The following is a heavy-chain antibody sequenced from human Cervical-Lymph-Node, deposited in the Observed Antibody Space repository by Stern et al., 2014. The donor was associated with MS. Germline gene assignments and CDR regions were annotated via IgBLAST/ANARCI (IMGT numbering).Heavy chain of an antibody. Sequence: EMQLVESGGGLVKPGGSLRLSCAASGFTFSNAWMSWVRQAPGKGLEWVGRIKSKTDGGTTDYAAPVKGRFTISRDDSKNTLYLQMNSLKTEDTAVYYCTTDIMAGTTYSDYWGQGTLVTVSS. CDR3: TTDIMAGTTYSDY. V-gene: IGHV3-15*01. D-gene: IGHD1-7*01. CDR2: IKSKTDGGTT. J-gene: IGHJ4*02. CDR1: GFTFSNAW.